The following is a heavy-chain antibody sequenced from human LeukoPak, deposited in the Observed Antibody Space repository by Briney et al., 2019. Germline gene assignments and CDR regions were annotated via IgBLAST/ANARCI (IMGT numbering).Heavy chain of an antibody. V-gene: IGHV3-23*01. Sequence: GGSLRLSCAASGFTFSSYAMSWVRQAPGKGLEWVSAISGSGGSTYYADSVKGRFNISRENSKNALYLQMNSLRAEDTAVYYCAKDRHLIAVASFDYWGQGTLVTVSS. CDR3: AKDRHLIAVASFDY. CDR1: GFTFSSYA. D-gene: IGHD6-19*01. J-gene: IGHJ4*02. CDR2: ISGSGGST.